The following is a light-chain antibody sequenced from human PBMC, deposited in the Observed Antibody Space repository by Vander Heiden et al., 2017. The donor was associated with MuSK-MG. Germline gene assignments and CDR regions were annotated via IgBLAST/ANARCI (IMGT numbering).Light chain of an antibody. CDR1: QGIGNS. CDR3: QQHFHTPALS. V-gene: IGKV1-NL1*01. Sequence: DIQMTQSPSSLSASVGDRVTITCRASQGIGNSLAWYQQKPGKAPKLLLSASSRLESGVPSRFSGSGSGAVYTLTITSLQPEDFATYYCQQHFHTPALSFGGGTKVEIK. J-gene: IGKJ4*01. CDR2: ASS.